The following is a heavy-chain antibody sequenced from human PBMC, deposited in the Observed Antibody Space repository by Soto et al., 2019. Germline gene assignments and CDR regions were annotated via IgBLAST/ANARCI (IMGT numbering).Heavy chain of an antibody. CDR3: AHNCGVDCHAVFFY. Sequence: EVQLLESGGGLVQPGGSLRLSCAASGFTFSNYAISWVRQDPGKGLVWVSGISGGGSSAYYADSVKGRFTISRDNSKNPLYLQMNSLGTENSAVDYGAHNCGVDCHAVFFYWGQGSVVIVSS. CDR2: ISGGGSSA. D-gene: IGHD2-21*02. CDR1: GFTFSNYA. V-gene: IGHV3-23*01. J-gene: IGHJ4*02.